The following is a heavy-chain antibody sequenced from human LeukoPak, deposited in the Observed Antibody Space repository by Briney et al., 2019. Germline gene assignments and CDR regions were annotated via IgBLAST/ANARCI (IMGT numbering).Heavy chain of an antibody. D-gene: IGHD2/OR15-2a*01. CDR1: GYTFTDYY. J-gene: IGHJ3*02. CDR2: INPDTGGT. CDR3: ARDLKVLLVATDGAFDI. V-gene: IGHV1-2*02. Sequence: ASVKVSCKASGYTFTDYYMHWVRQAPGPGLEWMGWINPDTGGTYYAQKFQGRVTMTRDTSISTAYMDLSRLRSDDTAIYYCARDLKVLLVATDGAFDIWGQGTMVTVSS.